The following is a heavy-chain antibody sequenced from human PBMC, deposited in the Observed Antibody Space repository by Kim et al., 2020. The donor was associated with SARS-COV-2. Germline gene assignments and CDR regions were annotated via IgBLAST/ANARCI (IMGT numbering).Heavy chain of an antibody. CDR3: ARDGGYGSGTYGVSPVRYYYYGMDV. J-gene: IGHJ6*02. V-gene: IGHV3-66*02. CDR1: GFTVSSNY. D-gene: IGHD3-10*01. CDR2: IYSGGST. Sequence: GGSLRLSCAASGFTVSSNYMSWVRQAPGKGLEWVSVIYSGGSTYYADSVKGRFTISRDNSKNTLYLQMNSLRAEDTAVYYCARDGGYGSGTYGVSPVRYYYYGMDVWGQGTTVTVSS.